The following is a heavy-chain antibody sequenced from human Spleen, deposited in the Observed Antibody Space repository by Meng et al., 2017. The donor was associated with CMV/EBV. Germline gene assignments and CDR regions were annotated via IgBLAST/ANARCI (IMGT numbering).Heavy chain of an antibody. J-gene: IGHJ4*02. V-gene: IGHV4-61*01. Sequence: SETLSLTCTVSGGSVSSGSYYWSWIRQPPGKGLEWIGYIYYSGSTNYNPSLKSRVTISVDTSKNQFSLKLSSVTAADTAVYYCARDKYGDYDYWGQGTLVTVSS. CDR3: ARDKYGDYDY. D-gene: IGHD4-17*01. CDR2: IYYSGST. CDR1: GGSVSSGSYY.